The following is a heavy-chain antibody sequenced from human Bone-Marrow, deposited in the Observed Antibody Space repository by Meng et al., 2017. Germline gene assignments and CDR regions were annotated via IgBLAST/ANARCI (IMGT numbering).Heavy chain of an antibody. D-gene: IGHD3-9*01. J-gene: IGHJ4*02. V-gene: IGHV4-4*07. Sequence: SETLSLTCTVSGGSISSYYWSWIRQPAGKGLEWIGRIYTSGSTNYNPSLKSRVTMSVDTSKNQFSLKLSSVTAADTAVYYCAREGDSSHYDILTGSHYYFAYWGQGKRVTVSS. CDR2: IYTSGST. CDR1: GGSISSYY. CDR3: AREGDSSHYDILTGSHYYFAY.